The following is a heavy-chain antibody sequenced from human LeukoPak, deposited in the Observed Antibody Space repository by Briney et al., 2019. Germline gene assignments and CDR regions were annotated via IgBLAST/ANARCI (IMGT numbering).Heavy chain of an antibody. V-gene: IGHV3-74*03. CDR3: AKGGLRVTDY. J-gene: IGHJ4*02. CDR1: GFIFSNYW. Sequence: GGSLRLSCAASGFIFSNYWMHWVRQAPGKGLVWVSRVDNDGSSTTYADSVKGRSTISRDNAKNTLYLQMNSLRAEDTAVYYCAKGGLRVTDYWGQGTLVTVSS. CDR2: VDNDGSST. D-gene: IGHD5/OR15-5a*01.